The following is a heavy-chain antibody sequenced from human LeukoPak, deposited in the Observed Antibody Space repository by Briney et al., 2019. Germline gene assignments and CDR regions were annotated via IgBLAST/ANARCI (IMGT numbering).Heavy chain of an antibody. CDR1: GFTVSSNY. CDR2: IYSGGST. J-gene: IGHJ4*02. CDR3: AKGVEPYYYDSSGYDY. Sequence: GGSLRLSCAASGFTVSSNYMSWVRQAPGKGLEWVSVIYSGGSTYYADSVKGRFTISRDNSKNTLYLQMNSLRAEDTAVYYCAKGVEPYYYDSSGYDYWGQGTLVTVSS. D-gene: IGHD3-22*01. V-gene: IGHV3-53*01.